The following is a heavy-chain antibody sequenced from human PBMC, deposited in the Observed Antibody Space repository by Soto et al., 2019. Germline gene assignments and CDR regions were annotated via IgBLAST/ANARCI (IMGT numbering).Heavy chain of an antibody. CDR2: IYHIGTT. V-gene: IGHV4-59*03. D-gene: IGHD3-10*01. J-gene: IGHJ4*02. CDR1: GDSMSPFY. CDR3: AKFRRNYFGD. Sequence: QVQLQESGPGLVKPSETLSLTCTVSGDSMSPFYWSWIRQPPVKGLEWIGYIYHIGTTTYNPSLKSRVTISLDSSKNQFSLKLTSVTAADTAVYYCAKFRRNYFGDWGQGTLVTVSS.